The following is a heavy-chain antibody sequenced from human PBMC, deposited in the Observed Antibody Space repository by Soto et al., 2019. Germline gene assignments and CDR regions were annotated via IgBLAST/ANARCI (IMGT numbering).Heavy chain of an antibody. CDR2: ISYEGSNK. D-gene: IGHD4-17*01. CDR3: ASTPYGRPSY. J-gene: IGHJ4*02. V-gene: IGHV3-30*03. CDR1: GFTFSNYG. Sequence: QVQLVESGGGVVQPGRSLRLSCAVSGFTFSNYGMNWVRQAPGKGLEWVAVISYEGSNKYYADSVKCRFTISRDNSKNGLYLQMNSLRVEDTAVYFCASTPYGRPSYWGQGTLVTVSS.